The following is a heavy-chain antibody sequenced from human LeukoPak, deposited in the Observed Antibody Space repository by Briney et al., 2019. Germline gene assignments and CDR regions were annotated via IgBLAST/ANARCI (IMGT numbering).Heavy chain of an antibody. CDR3: ARPNYDGSGYGFYY. CDR1: GASISSGDYY. V-gene: IGHV4-31*03. J-gene: IGHJ4*02. CDR2: IHYSGST. Sequence: SQTLSLTCTVSGASISSGDYYWSWIRQHPGKGLEWIGYIHYSGSTYYNPSLKSRVSISIDTSKNQFSLKLSSVSAADTAVYYCARPNYDGSGYGFYYWGQGTLVTVPS. D-gene: IGHD3-22*01.